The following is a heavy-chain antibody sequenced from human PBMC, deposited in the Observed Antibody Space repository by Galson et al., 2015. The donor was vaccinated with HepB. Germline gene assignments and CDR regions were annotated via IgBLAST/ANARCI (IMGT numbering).Heavy chain of an antibody. J-gene: IGHJ4*02. CDR3: ARDRDHYGSGSGWDY. V-gene: IGHV3-30*04. CDR1: GFTFSSYA. D-gene: IGHD3-10*01. Sequence: SLRLSCAASGFTFSSYAMHWVRQAPGKGLEWVAVISYDGSNKYYADSVKGRFTISRDNSKNTLYLQMNSLRAGDTAVYYCARDRDHYGSGSGWDYWGQGTLVTVSS. CDR2: ISYDGSNK.